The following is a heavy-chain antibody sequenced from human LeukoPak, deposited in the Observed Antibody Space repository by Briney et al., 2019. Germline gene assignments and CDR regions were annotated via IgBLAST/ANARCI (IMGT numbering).Heavy chain of an antibody. V-gene: IGHV4-59*01. J-gene: IGHJ3*02. Sequence: TSETLSLTYTVYGGSISSYYWSWIRQPPGKGLEWIRYIYYSGSTNYNPSLKSRVTISVDTSKNQFSLKLSSVTAADTAVYYCARAGSGSLLMLFDIWGQGTMVTVSS. CDR3: ARAGSGSLLMLFDI. CDR1: GGSISSYY. CDR2: IYYSGST. D-gene: IGHD6-19*01.